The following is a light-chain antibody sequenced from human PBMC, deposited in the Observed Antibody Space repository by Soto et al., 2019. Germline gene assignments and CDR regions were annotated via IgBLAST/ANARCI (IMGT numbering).Light chain of an antibody. CDR1: QGIGDT. CDR3: QHYVTWPLT. Sequence: EILMTQSPATLSVSPWEGATLSCRASQGIGDTLAWYQQKPGQTPRLLIYDTSIRATGVPARFSGSRSGAEFTLTISSLQPEDFAVYYCQHYVTWPLTFGGGTKVDIK. CDR2: DTS. J-gene: IGKJ4*01. V-gene: IGKV3-15*01.